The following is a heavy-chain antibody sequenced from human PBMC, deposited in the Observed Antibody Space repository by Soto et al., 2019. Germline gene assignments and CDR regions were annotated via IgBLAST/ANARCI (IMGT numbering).Heavy chain of an antibody. J-gene: IGHJ4*02. V-gene: IGHV4-30-2*01. CDR1: GGSISSGGHS. CDR3: ARGGLLPDY. D-gene: IGHD6-19*01. CDR2: ISHSGST. Sequence: QLLLQESGSGLVKPSQTLSLTCAVSGGSISSGGHSWSWIRQPPGKGLEWIGYISHSGSTYYNPSLKSRVTISVDRSKNQFSLKLSSVTAADTAVYSCARGGLLPDYWGQGTLVTVSS.